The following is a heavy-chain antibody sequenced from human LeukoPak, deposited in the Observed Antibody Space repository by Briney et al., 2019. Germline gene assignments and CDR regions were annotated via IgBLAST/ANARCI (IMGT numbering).Heavy chain of an antibody. CDR2: ISSSSSYI. Sequence: VGSLRLSCAASGFTVSSNYMSWVRQAPGKGLEWVSSISSSSSYIYYADSVKGRFTISRDNAKNSLYLQMNSLRAEATAGYYCARGLRDCYFWGQGTLVTVSS. D-gene: IGHD3/OR15-3a*01. J-gene: IGHJ4*02. CDR1: GFTVSSNY. V-gene: IGHV3-21*01. CDR3: ARGLRDCYF.